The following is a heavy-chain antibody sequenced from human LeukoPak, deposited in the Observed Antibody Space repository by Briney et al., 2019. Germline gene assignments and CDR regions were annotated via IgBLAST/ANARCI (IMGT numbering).Heavy chain of an antibody. CDR3: ARDTSYYYDSSGDAFDI. Sequence: GGSLRLSCAASGFTFSRYSMNWVRQAPGKGLVWVSRINSDGSSTSYADSVKGRFTISRDNAKNTLYLQMNSLRAEDTAVYYCARDTSYYYDSSGDAFDIWGQGTMVTVSS. CDR1: GFTFSRYS. J-gene: IGHJ3*02. V-gene: IGHV3-74*01. CDR2: INSDGSST. D-gene: IGHD3-22*01.